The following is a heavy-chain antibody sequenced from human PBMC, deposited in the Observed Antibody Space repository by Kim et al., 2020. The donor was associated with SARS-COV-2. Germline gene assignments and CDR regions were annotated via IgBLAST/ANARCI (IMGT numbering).Heavy chain of an antibody. CDR1: GGSISSGGYY. CDR2: IYYSGST. J-gene: IGHJ6*02. V-gene: IGHV4-31*03. Sequence: SETLSLTCTVSGGSISSGGYYWSWVRQHPGKGLEWIGYIYYSGSTYYNPSLKSRVTISVDTSKNQFSLKLSSVTAADTAVYYCASDSRKYPLYGMDVWGQGTTVTVSS. CDR3: ASDSRKYPLYGMDV.